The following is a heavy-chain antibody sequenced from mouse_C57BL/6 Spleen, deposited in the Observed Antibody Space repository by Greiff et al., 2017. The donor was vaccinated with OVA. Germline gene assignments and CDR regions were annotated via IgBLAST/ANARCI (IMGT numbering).Heavy chain of an antibody. CDR3: ARGDYYCNAWFAY. CDR2: IDPANGNT. J-gene: IGHJ3*01. Sequence: VQLKESVAELVRPGASVKLSCTASGFNIKNTYMHWVKQRPEQGLEWIGRIDPANGNTKYAPKFQGKATITADTSSNTAYLPLSSLTSEDTAIYYCARGDYYCNAWFAYWGQGTLVTVSA. D-gene: IGHD2-1*01. CDR1: GFNIKNTY. V-gene: IGHV14-3*01.